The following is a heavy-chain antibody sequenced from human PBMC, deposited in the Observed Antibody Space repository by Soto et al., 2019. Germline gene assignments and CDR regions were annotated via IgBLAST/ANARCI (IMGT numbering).Heavy chain of an antibody. CDR2: INPDNGNT. Sequence: QVQLVQSGAEVKKPGASVKVSCKAFGYTLSNYALHWVRQAPGQRPEWMGWINPDNGNTKYSQKFQGRITITRDTSASTAYMELDSLTSEDTAVYYCRKDRIIMIRGVLIFHYWGQGTLVTVSS. J-gene: IGHJ4*02. D-gene: IGHD3-10*01. CDR1: GYTLSNYA. CDR3: RKDRIIMIRGVLIFHY. V-gene: IGHV1-3*01.